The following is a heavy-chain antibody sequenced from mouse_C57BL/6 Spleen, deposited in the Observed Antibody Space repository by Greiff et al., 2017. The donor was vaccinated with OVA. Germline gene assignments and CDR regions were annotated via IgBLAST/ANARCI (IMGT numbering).Heavy chain of an antibody. V-gene: IGHV1-78*01. Sequence: QVQLQQSDAGLVKPGASVKISCKVSGYTFTDHPIHWIQQRPEQGLEWIGYIYPRDGSTKYNEKFKGKATLTADKSSSTAYMQLNSLTSEDSAVYFCARSSFYGSSLAWFAYWGQGTLATVSA. D-gene: IGHD1-1*01. J-gene: IGHJ3*01. CDR3: ARSSFYGSSLAWFAY. CDR2: IYPRDGST. CDR1: GYTFTDHP.